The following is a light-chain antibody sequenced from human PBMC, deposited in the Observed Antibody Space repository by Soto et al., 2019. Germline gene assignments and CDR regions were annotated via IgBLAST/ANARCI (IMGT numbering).Light chain of an antibody. CDR3: RQRSNWPPLT. J-gene: IGKJ5*01. V-gene: IGKV3-11*01. CDR1: QSVSSY. Sequence: EIVLTQSPATLSLSPGERATLSCRASQSVSSYLAWYQQKPGQAPRLLIYDASNRATGVPARFSGSGSGTDFTLTISSLEPEDFAGYYCRQRSNWPPLTFGQGTRLEI. CDR2: DAS.